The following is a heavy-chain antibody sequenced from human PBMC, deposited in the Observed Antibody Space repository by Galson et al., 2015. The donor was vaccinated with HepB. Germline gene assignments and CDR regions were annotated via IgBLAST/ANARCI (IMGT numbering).Heavy chain of an antibody. Sequence: SLRLSCAASGFTFSSYGMHWVRQAPGKGLEWVAVISYDGSNKYYADSVKGRFTISRDNSKNTLYLQMNSLRAEDTAVYYCAKDIVVVPAANSLGYMDVWGKGTTVTVSS. V-gene: IGHV3-30*18. CDR1: GFTFSSYG. CDR3: AKDIVVVPAANSLGYMDV. D-gene: IGHD2-2*01. CDR2: ISYDGSNK. J-gene: IGHJ6*03.